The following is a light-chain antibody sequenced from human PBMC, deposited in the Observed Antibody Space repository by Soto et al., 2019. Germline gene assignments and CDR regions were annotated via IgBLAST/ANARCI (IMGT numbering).Light chain of an antibody. CDR3: ISYKTDDTFV. V-gene: IGLV2-14*01. CDR2: EAT. Sequence: QSALTQHASVSGSPGQSITISCAGTRSDIGASNSVSWYQHLPGRPPTLIIYEATNRPSGVSERFSVSKTGDTASLTISGLQADDEAEYFCISYKTDDTFVFGSGTKLTVL. CDR1: RSDIGASNS. J-gene: IGLJ1*01.